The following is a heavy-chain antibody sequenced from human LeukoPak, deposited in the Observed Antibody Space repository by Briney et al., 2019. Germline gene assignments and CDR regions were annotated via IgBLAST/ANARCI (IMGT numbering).Heavy chain of an antibody. D-gene: IGHD1-20*01. CDR3: ARRPADRSNWPY. CDR2: ISYSGST. V-gene: IGHV4-39*01. J-gene: IGHJ4*02. Sequence: PSETLSLTCTVSGGSISSSSYYWGWIRQPPGKGLEWIGIISYSGSTYYNPSLKSRVTVSVDTSKNQFSLMLRFVTAADTAVYYCARRPADRSNWPYWGQGTLVTLSS. CDR1: GGSISSSSYY.